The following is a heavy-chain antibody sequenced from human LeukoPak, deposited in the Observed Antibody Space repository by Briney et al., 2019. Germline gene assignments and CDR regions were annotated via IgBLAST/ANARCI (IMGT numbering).Heavy chain of an antibody. Sequence: GGSLRLSCAASGFTFSSYAMSWVRQAPGKGLEWVGRSRNKANSYTTEYAASVKGRFTISRDDSKNSLYLQMNGLKTEDTAVYYCATTFTMVDFWGQGTLVTVSS. CDR3: ATTFTMVDF. D-gene: IGHD3-10*01. V-gene: IGHV3-72*01. CDR2: SRNKANSYTT. CDR1: GFTFSSYA. J-gene: IGHJ4*02.